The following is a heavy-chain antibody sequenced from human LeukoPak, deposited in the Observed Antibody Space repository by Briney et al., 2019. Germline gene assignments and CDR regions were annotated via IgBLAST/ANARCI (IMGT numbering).Heavy chain of an antibody. CDR3: ARVSSPYSSPGDY. CDR2: ISAYNGNT. D-gene: IGHD6-13*01. J-gene: IGHJ4*02. Sequence: PLASVKVSCKASGYTCTSYGISWVRQAPGQGLGWMGWISAYNGNTNYAQKLQGRVTMTTDTSTSTAYMELRSLRSDDTAVYYCARVSSPYSSPGDYWGQGTLVTVSS. CDR1: GYTCTSYG. V-gene: IGHV1-18*01.